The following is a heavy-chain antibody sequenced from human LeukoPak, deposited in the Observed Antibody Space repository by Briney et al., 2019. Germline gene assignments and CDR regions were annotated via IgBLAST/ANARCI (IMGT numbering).Heavy chain of an antibody. CDR3: ARDLKFWSGRYYYYMDV. D-gene: IGHD3-3*01. CDR1: GFTFSSYS. CDR2: ISSSSSYI. Sequence: GGSLRLSCAASGFTFSSYSMNWVRQAPGKGLEWVSSISSSSSYIYYADSVKGRFTISRDNAKNSLYLQMNSLRAEDTAVYYCARDLKFWSGRYYYYMDVWGKGTTVTVSS. V-gene: IGHV3-21*01. J-gene: IGHJ6*03.